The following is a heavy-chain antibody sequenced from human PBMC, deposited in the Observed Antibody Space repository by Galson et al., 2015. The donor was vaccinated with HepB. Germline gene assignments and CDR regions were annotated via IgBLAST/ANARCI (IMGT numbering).Heavy chain of an antibody. V-gene: IGHV3-74*01. J-gene: IGHJ4*02. Sequence: SLRLSCAASGFIFSAHYMDWARQAPGKGLVWVSRINPDGSRTSYADSVKGRVTISRDNDRNTLHLQLDSPTDEDTALYFCVSTDWGAPYFWGQGTLVTVSS. CDR2: INPDGSRT. D-gene: IGHD2/OR15-2a*01. CDR3: VSTDWGAPYF. CDR1: GFIFSAHY.